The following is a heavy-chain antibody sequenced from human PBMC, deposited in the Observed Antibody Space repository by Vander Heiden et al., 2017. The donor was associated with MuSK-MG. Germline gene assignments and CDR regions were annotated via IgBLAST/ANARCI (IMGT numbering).Heavy chain of an antibody. V-gene: IGHV1-69*01. CDR3: ASDTSVFDYGSGSYNVSYYYYGMDV. J-gene: IGHJ6*02. D-gene: IGHD3-10*01. Sequence: QVQLVQSGAEVKKPGSSVKVSCKASGGTFSSSAISWVRQAPGRGLEWMGGIIPIFGTANYAQKFQGRVTITADESTSTAYMELSSLRSEDTAVYYCASDTSVFDYGSGSYNVSYYYYGMDVWGQGTTVTVSS. CDR2: IIPIFGTA. CDR1: GGTFSSSA.